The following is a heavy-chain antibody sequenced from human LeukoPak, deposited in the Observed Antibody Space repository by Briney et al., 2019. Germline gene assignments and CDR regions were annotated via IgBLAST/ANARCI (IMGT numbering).Heavy chain of an antibody. Sequence: LETLSLTCAVSGGSISSGGYSWSWIRQPPGKGLEWIGEINHSGSTNYNPSLKSRVTISVDTSKNQFSLKLSSVTAADTAVYYCAGSVAPFDYWGQGTLVTVSS. CDR3: AGSVAPFDY. V-gene: IGHV4-34*01. J-gene: IGHJ4*02. D-gene: IGHD6-19*01. CDR1: GGSISSGGYS. CDR2: INHSGST.